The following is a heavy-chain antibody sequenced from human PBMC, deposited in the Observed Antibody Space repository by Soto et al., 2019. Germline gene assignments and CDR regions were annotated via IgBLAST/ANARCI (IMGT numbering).Heavy chain of an antibody. D-gene: IGHD6-13*01. J-gene: IGHJ3*02. CDR2: TYYRSKWYN. V-gene: IGHV6-1*01. CDR1: GDSVSSNSAA. CDR3: ARGEVYSSTWDAFDI. Sequence: SQTLSLTCAISGDSVSSNSAAWNWIRPSPSRGLEWLGRTYYRSKWYNDYAVSVKSRITINPDTSKNQFSLQRNSGTPEDTAVYYWARGEVYSSTWDAFDIWGQGTMVTV.